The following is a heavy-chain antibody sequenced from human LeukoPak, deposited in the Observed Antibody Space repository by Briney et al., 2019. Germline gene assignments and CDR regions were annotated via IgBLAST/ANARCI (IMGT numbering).Heavy chain of an antibody. CDR1: GGSISSSNW. CDR3: ARGGGSYYMDV. J-gene: IGHJ6*03. CDR2: IYHSGST. V-gene: IGHV4-4*02. D-gene: IGHD1-26*01. Sequence: SGTLSLTCAVSGGSISSSNWWSWVRQHPGKGLEWIGEIYHSGSTNYNPSLKSRVTISVDTSKNQFSLKLSSVTAADTAVYYCARGGGSYYMDVWDKGKTVTVSS.